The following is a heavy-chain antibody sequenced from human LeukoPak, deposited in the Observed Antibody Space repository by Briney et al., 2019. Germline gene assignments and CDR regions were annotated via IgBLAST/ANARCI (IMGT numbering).Heavy chain of an antibody. D-gene: IGHD4-17*01. CDR1: GGSFSGYY. CDR2: INHSGST. CDR3: ARGETTDNRFDP. V-gene: IGHV4-34*01. Sequence: SETLSLTCAVYGGSFSGYYWSWIRQPPGKGLEWIGEINHSGSTNYNPSLKSRVTISVDTSKNQFSLKLSSVTAADTAVYYCARGETTDNRFDPWGQGTLVAVSS. J-gene: IGHJ5*02.